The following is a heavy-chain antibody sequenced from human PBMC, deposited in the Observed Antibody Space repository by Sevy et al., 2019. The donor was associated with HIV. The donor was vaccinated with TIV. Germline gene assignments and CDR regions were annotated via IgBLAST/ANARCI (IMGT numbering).Heavy chain of an antibody. CDR1: GFTFGSYA. V-gene: IGHV3-23*01. CDR3: AKEVSEHSYFDY. D-gene: IGHD3-10*01. J-gene: IGHJ4*02. Sequence: GGSLRLSCITSGFTFGSYAMSWVRQTPGKGLEWVSAIGGSADDTYYADSVKGRFTISRDNSKNTLYLQMNGLRAEDTAVYYCAKEVSEHSYFDYWGQGTLVTVSS. CDR2: IGGSADDT.